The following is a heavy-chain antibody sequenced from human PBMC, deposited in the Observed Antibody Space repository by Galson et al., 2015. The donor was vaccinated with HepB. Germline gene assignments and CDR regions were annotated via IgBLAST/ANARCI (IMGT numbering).Heavy chain of an antibody. D-gene: IGHD6-19*01. V-gene: IGHV7-4-1*02. Sequence: SVRVSCKASGYGFSTYALNWVRQAPGQGLEWMGWINTNTGNPKYAPDFTGRFVFSLDSSVSTAYLQISNLKAEDTAVYFCTRVWTVAVAGTCWAPFDFWGQGTLVTVSS. J-gene: IGHJ4*01. CDR2: INTNTGNP. CDR3: TRVWTVAVAGTCWAPFDF. CDR1: GYGFSTYA.